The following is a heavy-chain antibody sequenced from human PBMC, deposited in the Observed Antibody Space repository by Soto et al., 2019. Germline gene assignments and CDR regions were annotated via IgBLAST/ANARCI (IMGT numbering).Heavy chain of an antibody. D-gene: IGHD3-3*01. CDR1: GFTFSSYS. V-gene: IGHV3-21*01. J-gene: IGHJ6*02. Sequence: LRLSCAASGFTFSSYSMNWVRQAPGKGLEWVSSISSSSSYIYYADSVKGRFTISRDNAKNSLYLQMNSLRAEDTAVYYCARVGTYYDFWSGYYGMDVWGQGTTVTVSS. CDR2: ISSSSSYI. CDR3: ARVGTYYDFWSGYYGMDV.